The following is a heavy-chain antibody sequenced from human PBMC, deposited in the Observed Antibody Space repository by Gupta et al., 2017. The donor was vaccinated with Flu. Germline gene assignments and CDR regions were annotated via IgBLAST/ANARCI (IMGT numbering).Heavy chain of an antibody. CDR2: IKHDGSGK. CDR1: GFTVSNYW. V-gene: IGHV3-7*01. Sequence: ASGFTVSNYWRSWVRQAPGKGLEWVANIKHDGSGKYYVDSVKGRFTISRDNAKNSLYLQMNSLRAEDTAVFYCARGVSFDIWGQGTMVTVSS. D-gene: IGHD4-4*01. CDR3: ARGVSFDI. J-gene: IGHJ3*02.